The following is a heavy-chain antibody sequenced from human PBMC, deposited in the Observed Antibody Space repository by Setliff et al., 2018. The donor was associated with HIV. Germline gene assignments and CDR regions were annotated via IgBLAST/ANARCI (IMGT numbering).Heavy chain of an antibody. Sequence: SETLSLTCAVYGGSFSGYYWTWIRQSPSGLEWIGEINHRGIANSSPSLKSRVTISIDTSKDQFSLRLTSATAADTALYYCARAQIAAPRPYEYWGQGTLVTVSS. CDR3: ARAQIAAPRPYEY. J-gene: IGHJ4*02. CDR2: INHRGIA. D-gene: IGHD6-6*01. CDR1: GGSFSGYY. V-gene: IGHV4-34*01.